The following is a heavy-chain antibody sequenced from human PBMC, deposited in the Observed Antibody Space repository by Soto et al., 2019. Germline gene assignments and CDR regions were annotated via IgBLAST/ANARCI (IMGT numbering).Heavy chain of an antibody. CDR2: IKQDGSEK. Sequence: GGSLRLSCAASGFTFSSYWMSWVRQAPGKGLEWVANIKQDGSEKYYVDSVKGRFTISRDNSKNTLYLQMNSLRAEDTAVCYCARDLYYYDSSGSVPPSRWGQGTLVTVSS. CDR3: ARDLYYYDSSGSVPPSR. D-gene: IGHD3-22*01. V-gene: IGHV3-7*01. CDR1: GFTFSSYW. J-gene: IGHJ4*02.